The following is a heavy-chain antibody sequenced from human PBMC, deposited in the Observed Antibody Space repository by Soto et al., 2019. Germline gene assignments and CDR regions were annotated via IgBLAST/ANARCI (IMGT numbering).Heavy chain of an antibody. CDR2: ISGSGGST. Sequence: PGGSLRLSCAASGFTFSSFAMSWVRQAPGKGLDWVSAISGSGGSTYSADSVKGRFTISRDNSKNTLYLQMNSLRAEDTAVYYCAKDLGGYDYNYWGQGTLVTVSS. CDR3: AKDLGGYDYNY. D-gene: IGHD5-12*01. J-gene: IGHJ4*02. V-gene: IGHV3-23*01. CDR1: GFTFSSFA.